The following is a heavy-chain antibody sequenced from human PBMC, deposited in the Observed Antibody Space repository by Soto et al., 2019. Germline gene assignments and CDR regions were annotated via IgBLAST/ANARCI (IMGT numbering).Heavy chain of an antibody. D-gene: IGHD6-13*01. CDR3: ARDPRQQQLVRRGNWFDP. Sequence: GASVKVSCKASGYTFTSYDINWVRQATGQGLEWMGWMNPNSGNTGYAQKFQGRVTMTRNTSISTAYMELSSLRSEDTAVYYCARDPRQQQLVRRGNWFDPWGQGTLVTVSS. CDR1: GYTFTSYD. CDR2: MNPNSGNT. J-gene: IGHJ5*02. V-gene: IGHV1-8*01.